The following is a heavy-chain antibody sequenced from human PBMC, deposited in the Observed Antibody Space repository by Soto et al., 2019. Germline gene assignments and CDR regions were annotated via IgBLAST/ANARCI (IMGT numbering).Heavy chain of an antibody. J-gene: IGHJ6*02. Sequence: RASGKVSCKASGVTFSSYAISWVRQAPGQGLEWMGGIIPIFGTANYAQKFQGKVTITADESTSTAYMELSSLRSEDTAVYYCGGGVARLGYYYYGMDVWGQGSKVTV. D-gene: IGHD3-3*01. V-gene: IGHV1-69*13. CDR1: GVTFSSYA. CDR3: GGGVARLGYYYYGMDV. CDR2: IIPIFGTA.